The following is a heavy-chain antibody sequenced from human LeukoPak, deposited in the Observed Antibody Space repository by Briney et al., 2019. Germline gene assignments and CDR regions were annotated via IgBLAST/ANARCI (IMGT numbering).Heavy chain of an antibody. CDR2: IYSGGST. D-gene: IGHD6-13*01. Sequence: GGSLRLSCAASGFTVSSNYMSWVRQAPGKGLEWVSVIYSGGSTYYADSVKGRFTISRHNSMNTLYLQMNSLRAEDTAVYYCARLAAADHKGDYWGQGTLVTVSS. CDR3: ARLAAADHKGDY. CDR1: GFTVSSNY. V-gene: IGHV3-53*04. J-gene: IGHJ4*02.